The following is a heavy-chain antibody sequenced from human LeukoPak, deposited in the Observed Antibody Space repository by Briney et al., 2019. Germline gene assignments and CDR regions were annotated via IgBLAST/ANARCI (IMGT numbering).Heavy chain of an antibody. D-gene: IGHD5-24*01. V-gene: IGHV4-61*08. J-gene: IGHJ4*02. CDR1: GGSISSGGYY. CDR2: IYDSGST. Sequence: PSETLSLTCTVSGGSISSGGYYWSWIRQPPGKGLEWIGYIYDSGSTNYNPSLESRVTISVDTSKYQFSLQLRSVTPADTAVYYCARGIDGQYDYWGQGTLVTVSS. CDR3: ARGIDGQYDY.